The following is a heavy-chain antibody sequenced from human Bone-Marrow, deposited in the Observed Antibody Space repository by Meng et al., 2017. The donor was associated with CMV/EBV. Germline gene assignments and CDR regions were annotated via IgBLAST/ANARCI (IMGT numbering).Heavy chain of an antibody. CDR3: ARSASGSYWEGYDFDY. D-gene: IGHD1-26*01. V-gene: IGHV3-30-3*01. J-gene: IGHJ4*02. Sequence: GGSLRLSCAASGFTFSSYAMHWVRQAPGKGLEWVAVISYDGSNKYYADSVKGRFTISRDNSKNTLYLQMNSLRAEDTAVYYCARSASGSYWEGYDFDYWGQGTRVTVSS. CDR2: ISYDGSNK. CDR1: GFTFSSYA.